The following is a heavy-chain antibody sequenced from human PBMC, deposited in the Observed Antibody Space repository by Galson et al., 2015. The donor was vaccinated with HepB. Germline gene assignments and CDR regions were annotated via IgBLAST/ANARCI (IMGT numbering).Heavy chain of an antibody. V-gene: IGHV3-53*01. CDR3: ARERRGVAAAGGAFEI. CDR2: IYSGGST. D-gene: IGHD6-13*01. CDR1: GFSVTNNY. Sequence: LRLSCAASGFSVTNNYMSWVRQAPGKGLEWVSVIYSGGSTYYTNSVKGRFTISRDNSKNTVYLQMNGLRVEDTAVYYCARERRGVAAAGGAFEIWGQGTKVTVSS. J-gene: IGHJ3*02.